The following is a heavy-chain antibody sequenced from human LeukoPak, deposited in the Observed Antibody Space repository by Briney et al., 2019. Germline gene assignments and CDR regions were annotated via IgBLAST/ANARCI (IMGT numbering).Heavy chain of an antibody. Sequence: GGSLRLSCAASGFTFSTYSMNWVRQAPGKGLEWVSSMTTSRSSIFYADSVKGRFTISRDNAKNSLYLQMNSLRADDTAVYYCAREGQEGFDYWGQGTLVTVSS. J-gene: IGHJ4*02. CDR3: AREGQEGFDY. V-gene: IGHV3-21*01. CDR2: MTTSRSSI. CDR1: GFTFSTYS.